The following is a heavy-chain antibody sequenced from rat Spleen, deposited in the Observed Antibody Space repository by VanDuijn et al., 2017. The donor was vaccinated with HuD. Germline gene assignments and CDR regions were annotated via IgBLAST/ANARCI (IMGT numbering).Heavy chain of an antibody. D-gene: IGHD1-4*01. CDR2: ITDSGDHT. J-gene: IGHJ2*01. CDR3: TTGVYPGNFDY. Sequence: EVELVESGGGLVQPGRSLKLSCAASGFTFSNYYMAWVRQAPTKGLEWVTSITDSGDHTFYRDSVKGRFTISRDNAKSTLYLQMDSLRSEDTATYSCTTGVYPGNFDYWGQGVMVTVSS. CDR1: GFTFSNYY. V-gene: IGHV5-27*01.